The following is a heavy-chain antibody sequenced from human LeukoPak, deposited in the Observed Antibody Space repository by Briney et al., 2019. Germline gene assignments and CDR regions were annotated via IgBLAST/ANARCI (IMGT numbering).Heavy chain of an antibody. CDR3: ARQQRGAFDY. J-gene: IGHJ4*02. Sequence: SQTLSLTCAIPGDSVSSNTPAWNWIRQSPSRGLEWLGRTYYRSKWYNDYAVSVRSRITINPDTAKNQFSLQLNSVTPEDTAVYSCARQQRGAFDYWGQGTLVTVSS. CDR1: GDSVSSNTPA. V-gene: IGHV6-1*01. CDR2: TYYRSKWYN. D-gene: IGHD6-13*01.